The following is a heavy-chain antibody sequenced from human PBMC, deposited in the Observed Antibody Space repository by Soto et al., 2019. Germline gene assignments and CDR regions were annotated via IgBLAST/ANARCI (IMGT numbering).Heavy chain of an antibody. D-gene: IGHD1-26*01. J-gene: IGHJ4*02. V-gene: IGHV3-30-3*01. CDR3: ARDDEGGSDCDLGY. Sequence: QVQLVESGGGVVQPGRSLRLSCAGSGFTFSSHAMHWVRQAPGKGLEWVTLISSDGSNKYYADSVKGRFTTSRDNSKNTMYLQMNSLRVEDTAVYYCARDDEGGSDCDLGYWGQGALVTVYS. CDR1: GFTFSSHA. CDR2: ISSDGSNK.